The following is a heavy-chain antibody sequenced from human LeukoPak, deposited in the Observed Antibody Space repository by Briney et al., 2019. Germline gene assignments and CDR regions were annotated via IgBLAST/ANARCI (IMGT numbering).Heavy chain of an antibody. CDR2: IYPGDSDT. CDR3: ARLDFSRLPQHGGSFDF. V-gene: IGHV5-51*01. Sequence: GESLKISCKGSAYNFSRNWIAWVRQMPGNGLEWTGIIYPGDSDTRYSPSLQGQVTMSADMSMTTAYLQWSSLKASDTAIYYCARLDFSRLPQHGGSFDFWGQGTLVTVSS. CDR1: AYNFSRNW. D-gene: IGHD5-18*01. J-gene: IGHJ3*01.